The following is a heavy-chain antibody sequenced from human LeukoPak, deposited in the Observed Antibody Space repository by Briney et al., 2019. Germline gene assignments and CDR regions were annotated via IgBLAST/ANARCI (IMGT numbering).Heavy chain of an antibody. V-gene: IGHV3-23*01. Sequence: PGGPLRLSCAASGFTFSSYAMSWVRQAPGKGLEWVSAISGNGGSTYYADSVKGRFTVSRDNSENTLFLQMNSLRAEDTAVYYCAKSTTVTTPFDYWGQGTLVTVSS. D-gene: IGHD4-17*01. CDR3: AKSTTVTTPFDY. J-gene: IGHJ4*02. CDR1: GFTFSSYA. CDR2: ISGNGGST.